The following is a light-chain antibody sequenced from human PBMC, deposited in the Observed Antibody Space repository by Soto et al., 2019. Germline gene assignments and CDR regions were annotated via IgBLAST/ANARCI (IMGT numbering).Light chain of an antibody. CDR1: QSISISY. J-gene: IGKJ5*01. CDR3: QLRDNWPIT. V-gene: IGKV3D-20*02. CDR2: STS. Sequence: EIVLTLSPDTLSLSPGERATPSCRASQSISISYLAWYQQQPGQAPRLLIYSTSTRATGIPDRFSGSGSGTDFTLTISKLEPGDFAVYYCQLRDNWPITFGQGRLLEIK.